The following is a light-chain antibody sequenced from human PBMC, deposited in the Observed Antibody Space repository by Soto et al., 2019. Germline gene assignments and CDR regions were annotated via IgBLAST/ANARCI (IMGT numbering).Light chain of an antibody. J-gene: IGKJ1*01. V-gene: IGKV1-5*01. CDR3: QQYHSYWT. CDR1: QTISTW. CDR2: DAS. Sequence: DIQVTQSPPTLSASVGDRVTITCRASQTISTWLAWFQQKPGKAPKLLIYDASSVESGVPQRFSGSGSGTEFTLTISSLQTDDFSTYYCQQYHSYWTFGQGTKVDIK.